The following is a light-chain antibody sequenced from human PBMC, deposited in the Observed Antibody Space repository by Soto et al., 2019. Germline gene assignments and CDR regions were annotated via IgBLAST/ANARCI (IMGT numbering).Light chain of an antibody. Sequence: DIVLTQSPFTLSLSPGEGATLSCRASQSLTSSSLAWYQQKPGQAPTLLIFRASNRATGVPDRFSASESGTDFTLTISSLEPEDSAVYYCQHRNDWPLTFGGGTKLEIK. J-gene: IGKJ4*01. CDR2: RAS. CDR3: QHRNDWPLT. V-gene: IGKV3D-20*02. CDR1: QSLTSSS.